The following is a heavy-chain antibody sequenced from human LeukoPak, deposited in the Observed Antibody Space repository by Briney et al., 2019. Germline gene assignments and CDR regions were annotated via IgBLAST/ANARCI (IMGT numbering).Heavy chain of an antibody. CDR1: GYTFINNW. D-gene: IGHD3-22*01. V-gene: IGHV1-46*01. Sequence: ASVKVSCKASGYTFINNWMHWVRQAPGQGLEWIGLINPTGTGTLYAQKFQGRVTMTRDMSTSTDYMELSSLRSEDTAVYYCARAERYYYDSSGYYFDYWGQGTLVTVSS. CDR2: INPTGTGT. J-gene: IGHJ4*02. CDR3: ARAERYYYDSSGYYFDY.